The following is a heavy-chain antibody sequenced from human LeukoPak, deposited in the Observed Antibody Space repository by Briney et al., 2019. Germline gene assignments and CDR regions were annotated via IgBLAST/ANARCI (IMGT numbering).Heavy chain of an antibody. V-gene: IGHV1-69*05. CDR3: AREGSMTAAFDY. D-gene: IGHD2-21*02. CDR1: GGTFSSYA. J-gene: IGHJ4*02. CDR2: IIPIFGTA. Sequence: ASVKVSCKASGGTFSSYAISWVRQAPGQGLEWMGRIIPIFGTANYAQKFQGRVTITTDESTSTAYMELSSLRSEDTAVYYRAREGSMTAAFDYWGQGTLVTVSS.